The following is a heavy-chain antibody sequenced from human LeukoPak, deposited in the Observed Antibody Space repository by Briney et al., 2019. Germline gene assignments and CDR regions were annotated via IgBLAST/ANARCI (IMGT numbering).Heavy chain of an antibody. CDR2: IYSGGST. V-gene: IGHV3-66*01. J-gene: IGHJ4*02. D-gene: IGHD6-6*01. Sequence: GGSLRLSCAASGFTVSSNYMSWVRQAPGKGLEWVSVIYSGGSTYYADSVKGRFTISRDNSKNALYLQMNSLRAEDTAVYYCARDPMYSSYWHDYWGQGTLVTVSS. CDR1: GFTVSSNY. CDR3: ARDPMYSSYWHDY.